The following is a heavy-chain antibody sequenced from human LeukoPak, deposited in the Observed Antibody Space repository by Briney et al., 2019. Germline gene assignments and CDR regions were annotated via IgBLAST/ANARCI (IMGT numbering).Heavy chain of an antibody. D-gene: IGHD1-26*01. Sequence: HPGRSLRLSCAASGFTFSSYAMHWVRQAPGKGLEWVAVISYDGSNKYYADSVKGRFTISRDNSKNTLYLQMNSLRAEDTAVYYCARDSEIVGATLYYYYYMDVWGKGTTVTVS. CDR3: ARDSEIVGATLYYYYYMDV. CDR2: ISYDGSNK. V-gene: IGHV3-30-3*01. J-gene: IGHJ6*03. CDR1: GFTFSSYA.